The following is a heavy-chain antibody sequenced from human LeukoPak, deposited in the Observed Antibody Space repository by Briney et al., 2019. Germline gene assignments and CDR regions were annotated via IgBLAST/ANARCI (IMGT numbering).Heavy chain of an antibody. CDR3: AKDMVVRGVDDAFDI. J-gene: IGHJ3*02. V-gene: IGHV3-23*01. D-gene: IGHD3-10*01. CDR1: GFTFSRYA. Sequence: GGSLRLSCAASGFTFSRYAISWVRQAPAKGLQWVSGISGSGSSTDYADSVKGRFTISRDNSKNTLYLQMNSLRAEDTAVYYCAKDMVVRGVDDAFDIWGQGTMVTVSS. CDR2: ISGSGSST.